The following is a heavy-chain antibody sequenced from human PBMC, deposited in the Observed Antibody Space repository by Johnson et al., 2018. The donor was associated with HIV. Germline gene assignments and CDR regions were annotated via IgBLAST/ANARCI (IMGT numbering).Heavy chain of an antibody. V-gene: IGHV3-33*05. CDR1: GFTFSSYG. J-gene: IGHJ3*02. Sequence: QVQLVESGGGLVQPGGSLRLSCVASGFTFSSYGMHWVRQAPGKGLEWVAVISYDGGNKYYADSVKGRFTISRDNSKNTLYLQMNSLRAGDTAVYYCARAPRFGRVRGSAFDIWGQGTMVTVSS. CDR3: ARAPRFGRVRGSAFDI. CDR2: ISYDGGNK. D-gene: IGHD3-10*01.